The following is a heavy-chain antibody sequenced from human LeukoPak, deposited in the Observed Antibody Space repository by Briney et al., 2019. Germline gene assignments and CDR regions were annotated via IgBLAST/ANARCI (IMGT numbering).Heavy chain of an antibody. CDR3: ARDRPPVGAIDY. Sequence: GGSLRLSCAASGFTFSDHPVNWVRQAPGEGLEWVSYISGGSDSIYYADSVKGRFTISRDNANNSLYLHMSSLRDEDTAVYFCARDRPPVGAIDYWGQGTPVTVSS. J-gene: IGHJ4*02. CDR1: GFTFSDHP. D-gene: IGHD1-26*01. CDR2: ISGGSDSI. V-gene: IGHV3-48*02.